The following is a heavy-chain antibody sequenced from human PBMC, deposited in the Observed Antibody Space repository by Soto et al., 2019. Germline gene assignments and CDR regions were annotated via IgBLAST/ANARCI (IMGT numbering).Heavy chain of an antibody. Sequence: EVQLLESGGGLVQPGGSLRLSCAASGFTFSSYAMSWVRQAPGKGLEWVSAISGSGGSTYYADSVKGRFNISRDNSKNTLYLQMNSLRAEDTAVYYCAKDARTVTTWYYGMDVWGQGTTVTVSS. V-gene: IGHV3-23*01. CDR1: GFTFSSYA. CDR3: AKDARTVTTWYYGMDV. D-gene: IGHD4-17*01. CDR2: ISGSGGST. J-gene: IGHJ6*02.